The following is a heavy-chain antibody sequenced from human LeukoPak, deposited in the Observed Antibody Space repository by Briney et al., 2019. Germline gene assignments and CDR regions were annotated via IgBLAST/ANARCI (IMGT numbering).Heavy chain of an antibody. CDR2: ISGSGGST. Sequence: HPGGSLRLSCAASGFTSSSYAMSWVRQAPGKGLEWVSAISGSGGSTYYADSVKGRFTISRDNSKNTLYLQMNSLRAEDTAVYYCAKISRGYSYGSNLDNDYWGQGTLVTVSS. D-gene: IGHD5-18*01. J-gene: IGHJ4*02. CDR3: AKISRGYSYGSNLDNDY. CDR1: GFTSSSYA. V-gene: IGHV3-23*01.